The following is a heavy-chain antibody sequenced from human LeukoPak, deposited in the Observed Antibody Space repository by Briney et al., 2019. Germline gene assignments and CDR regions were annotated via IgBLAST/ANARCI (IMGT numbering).Heavy chain of an antibody. CDR3: AKDHYGSGSYYNPFDY. CDR2: ISGSGGNT. J-gene: IGHJ4*02. Sequence: GGSLRLSCAASGFSFSSYAMSWVRQTPGKGPEWVSTISGSGGNTYYADSVKGRFTISRDNSKNTLYLQLNSLRAEDTALYYCAKDHYGSGSYYNPFDYWGRGTLVTVSS. V-gene: IGHV3-23*01. D-gene: IGHD3-10*01. CDR1: GFSFSSYA.